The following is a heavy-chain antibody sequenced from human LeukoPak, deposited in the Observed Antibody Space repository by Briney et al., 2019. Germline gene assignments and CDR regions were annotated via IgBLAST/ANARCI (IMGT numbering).Heavy chain of an antibody. CDR1: GGSISSSSYY. D-gene: IGHD5-12*01. CDR3: ARIVGGYDYGNYFDY. CDR2: IYYSGST. V-gene: IGHV4-39*01. Sequence: SETLSLTCTVSGGSISSSSYYWGWIRQPPGKGLEWIGSIYYSGSTYYNPSLKSRVTISVDTSKNQFSLKLSSVTAADTAVYYCARIVGGYDYGNYFDYWGQGTLVTVSS. J-gene: IGHJ4*02.